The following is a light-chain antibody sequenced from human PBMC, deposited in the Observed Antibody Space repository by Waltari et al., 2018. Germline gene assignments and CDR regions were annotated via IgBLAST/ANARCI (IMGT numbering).Light chain of an antibody. V-gene: IGKV1-5*03. CDR3: QQYSSFWT. CDR2: KAS. CDR1: QSISSW. Sequence: DIQMTQSPYTLSASVGDRVTITCRASQSISSWLAWFQQKPGKAPKLLIQKASRLESGVPSRFSGSGSGTEFTLTISSLQPDDFATYYCQQYSSFWTFGQGTKVEIK. J-gene: IGKJ1*01.